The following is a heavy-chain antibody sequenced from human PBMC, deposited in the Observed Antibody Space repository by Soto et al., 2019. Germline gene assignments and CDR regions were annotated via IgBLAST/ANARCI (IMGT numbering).Heavy chain of an antibody. Sequence: EVQLVESGGGLVQPGGSLRLSCAASGFTFSSYWMSWVRQAPGKGLEWVANIKQDGSEKYYVDSVKGRFTISRDNAKNSLYLKMKSLRAEDTAVYYCASNWGSGSSYIDVWGKGTTVTVSS. V-gene: IGHV3-7*01. CDR3: ASNWGSGSSYIDV. CDR1: GFTFSSYW. CDR2: IKQDGSEK. D-gene: IGHD3-10*01. J-gene: IGHJ6*03.